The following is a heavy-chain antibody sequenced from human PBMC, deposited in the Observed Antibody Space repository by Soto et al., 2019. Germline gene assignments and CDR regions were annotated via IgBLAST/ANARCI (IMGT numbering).Heavy chain of an antibody. CDR2: ISGSGGST. CDR1: GFTFSSYA. Sequence: GGSLRLCCAASGFTFSSYAMSWVRQAPGKGLEWVSAISGSGGSTYYADSVKGRFTISRDNSKNTLYLQMNSLRAEDTAVYYCAKLSWQQLVPGDYWGQGTLVTVSS. V-gene: IGHV3-23*01. CDR3: AKLSWQQLVPGDY. D-gene: IGHD6-13*01. J-gene: IGHJ4*02.